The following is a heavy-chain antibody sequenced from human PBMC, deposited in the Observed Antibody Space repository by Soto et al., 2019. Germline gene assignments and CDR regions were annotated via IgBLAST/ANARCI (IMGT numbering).Heavy chain of an antibody. Sequence: GSLRLSCSASGFTFSNYARTWVRQAPGEGLEWVAVITNDGGDTLHADSVKGRFTIFRDNSKDTLYLQMISLRAEDTAMYYCAKSSGKSYPESRVFDFWGQGTRVTVSS. CDR2: ITNDGGDT. V-gene: IGHV3-23*01. D-gene: IGHD1-26*01. CDR3: AKSSGKSYPESRVFDF. CDR1: GFTFSNYA. J-gene: IGHJ4*02.